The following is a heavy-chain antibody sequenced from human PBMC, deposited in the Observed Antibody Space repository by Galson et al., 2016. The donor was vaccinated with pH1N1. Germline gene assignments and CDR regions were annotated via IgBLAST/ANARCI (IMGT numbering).Heavy chain of an antibody. V-gene: IGHV1-69*01. J-gene: IGHJ2*01. CDR3: AREDYYDTDLSDWYFDL. D-gene: IGHD3-22*01. Sequence: GLEWMGGIIPIFGTAKYAQNFQGRVTITADDSTTTAYMELSSLRSEDTAVYYCAREDYYDTDLSDWYFDLWGRGTLLTVSS. CDR2: IIPIFGTA.